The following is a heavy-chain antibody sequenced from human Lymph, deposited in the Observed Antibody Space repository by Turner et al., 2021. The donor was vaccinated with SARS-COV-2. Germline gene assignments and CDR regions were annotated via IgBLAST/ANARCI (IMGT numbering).Heavy chain of an antibody. J-gene: IGHJ4*02. CDR1: GYTFTDYY. V-gene: IGHV1-2*02. Sequence: QVHLVQSGAEVKKPGASVKVSCKASGYTFTDYYMHWVRQAPGQGLEWKGWINPNSGGTNYAQKFQGRVTMTRDTSISTAYMELRWLRSDDTAVYFCARGESIAVAVTQYFDYWGQGTLVTVSS. CDR3: ARGESIAVAVTQYFDY. CDR2: INPNSGGT. D-gene: IGHD6-19*01.